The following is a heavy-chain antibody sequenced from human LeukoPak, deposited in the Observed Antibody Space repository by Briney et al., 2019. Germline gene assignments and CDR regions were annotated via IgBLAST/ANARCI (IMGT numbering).Heavy chain of an antibody. D-gene: IGHD1-26*01. V-gene: IGHV3-21*01. CDR3: ARDPYSGNYGNYYYYYMDV. CDR1: GFTLNNYN. CDR2: ITSSGTYI. J-gene: IGHJ6*03. Sequence: KSGGSLRLSCAASGFTLNNYNMNWVRQAPGKALEWVSSITSSGTYIFYADSVKGRFTISRDNAKNSLYLQMNSLGPEDTAVYYCARDPYSGNYGNYYYYYMDVWGKGTTVTISS.